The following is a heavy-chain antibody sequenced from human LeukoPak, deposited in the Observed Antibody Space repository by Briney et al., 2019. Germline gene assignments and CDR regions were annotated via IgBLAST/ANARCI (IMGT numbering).Heavy chain of an antibody. CDR3: AKDPPRYCSGGSCYPYFDY. CDR2: ISGSGGST. V-gene: IGHV3-23*01. Sequence: GGSLRLSCAASGFTFSSYAMSWVRQAPGKGLEWISAISGSGGSTYYADSVKGRFTISRDNSKNTLYLQMNSLRAEDTAVYYCAKDPPRYCSGGSCYPYFDYWGQGTLVTVSS. D-gene: IGHD2-15*01. J-gene: IGHJ4*02. CDR1: GFTFSSYA.